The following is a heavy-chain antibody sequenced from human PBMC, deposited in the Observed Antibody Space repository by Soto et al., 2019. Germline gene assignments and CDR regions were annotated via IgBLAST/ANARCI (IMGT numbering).Heavy chain of an antibody. CDR1: LFTFSIYA. J-gene: IGHJ4*02. CDR2: ISGSGGST. V-gene: IGHV3-23*01. Sequence: GGPLRLSCAASLFTFSIYAMSCVRQAPGKGLEWVSAISGSGGSTYYADSVKGRFTISRDNSKNTLYLQMNSLRAEDTAVYYCAKTYYDSSGYFGYWGQGTLVTVSS. D-gene: IGHD3-22*01. CDR3: AKTYYDSSGYFGY.